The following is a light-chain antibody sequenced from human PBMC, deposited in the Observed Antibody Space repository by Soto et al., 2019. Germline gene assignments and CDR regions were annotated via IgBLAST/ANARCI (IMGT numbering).Light chain of an antibody. CDR2: GAS. V-gene: IGKV3-20*01. J-gene: IGKJ4*01. CDR1: QSINSF. Sequence: EIVLTQSPGTLSLSPGEGATLSCRASQSINSFLAWYQQRRGQAPRLLIHGASNRATGIPDRFSGSGSGTDFTLTISRLEPEDFAVYYCQQFSSYPLTFGGGTKVDIK. CDR3: QQFSSYPLT.